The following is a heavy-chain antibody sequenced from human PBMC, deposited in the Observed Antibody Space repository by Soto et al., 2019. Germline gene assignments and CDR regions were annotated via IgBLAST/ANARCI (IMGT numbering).Heavy chain of an antibody. J-gene: IGHJ4*02. CDR2: IYHSGST. Sequence: QVQLQESGPGLVKPSGTLSLTCAVSGGSISSSNWWSWVRQPPGKGLEWIGEIYHSGSTNYNPSLQIHVTFSVDKSKNQFSLKLSSVTAADTAVYYCARAAMGGSSWPFDYWGQGTLVTVSS. CDR3: ARAAMGGSSWPFDY. CDR1: GGSISSSNW. D-gene: IGHD6-13*01. V-gene: IGHV4-4*02.